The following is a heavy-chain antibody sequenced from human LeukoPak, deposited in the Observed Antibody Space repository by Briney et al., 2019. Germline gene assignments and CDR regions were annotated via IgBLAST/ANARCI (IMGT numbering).Heavy chain of an antibody. CDR3: ARDLRRITMDPNWFDP. CDR2: IIPILGIA. J-gene: IGHJ5*02. D-gene: IGHD3-10*01. V-gene: IGHV1-69*04. CDR1: GGTFSSYA. Sequence: ASVKVSCKASGGTFSSYAISWVRQAPGQGLEWMGRIIPILGIANYAQKFQGRVTITADKSTSTAYMELSSLRSEDTAVYYCARDLRRITMDPNWFDPWGQGTLVTVSS.